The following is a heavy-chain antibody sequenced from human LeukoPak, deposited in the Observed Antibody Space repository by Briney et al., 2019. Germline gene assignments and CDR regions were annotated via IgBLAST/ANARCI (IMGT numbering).Heavy chain of an antibody. CDR2: INHRGST. J-gene: IGHJ4*02. CDR1: GFTFSSYS. CDR3: ARPHSTFSDQDAAYFFDY. Sequence: GSLRLSCAASGFTFSSYSMNWVRRPPGKGLEWIGEINHRGSTNYNPSLKSRVTISVDTSKNHFSLKLSSVTAADTAVYYCARPHSTFSDQDAAYFFDYWGQGTLVTVSS. V-gene: IGHV4-34*01. D-gene: IGHD2-15*01.